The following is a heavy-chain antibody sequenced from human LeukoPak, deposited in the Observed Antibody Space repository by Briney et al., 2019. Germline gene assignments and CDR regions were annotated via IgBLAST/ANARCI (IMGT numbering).Heavy chain of an antibody. Sequence: KTGGSLRLSCAASGFTFSSYAMSWVRQAPGKGLEWVSAISGSGGSTYYADSVKGRFTISRDNSKNTLYLQMNSLRAEDTAVYYCARDIAAAGTGDYWGQGTLVTVSS. D-gene: IGHD6-13*01. J-gene: IGHJ4*02. CDR3: ARDIAAAGTGDY. CDR1: GFTFSSYA. V-gene: IGHV3-23*01. CDR2: ISGSGGST.